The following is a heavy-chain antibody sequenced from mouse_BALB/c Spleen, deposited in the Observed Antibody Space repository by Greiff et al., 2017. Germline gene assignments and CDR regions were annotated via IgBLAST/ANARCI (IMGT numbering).Heavy chain of an antibody. Sequence: VQLKESGGGLVQPGGSMKLSCVASGFTFSNYWMNWVRQSPEKGLEWVAEIRLKSNNYATHYAESVKGRFTISRDDSKSSVYLQMNNLRAEDTGIYYCTRSGEITTGLYAMDYWGQGTSVTVSS. V-gene: IGHV6-6*02. J-gene: IGHJ4*01. CDR1: GFTFSNYW. CDR3: TRSGEITTGLYAMDY. CDR2: IRLKSNNYAT. D-gene: IGHD1-1*01.